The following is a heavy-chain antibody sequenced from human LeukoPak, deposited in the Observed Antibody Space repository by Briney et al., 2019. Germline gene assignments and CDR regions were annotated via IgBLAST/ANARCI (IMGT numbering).Heavy chain of an antibody. CDR3: ARDSYGSDDAFDI. J-gene: IGHJ3*02. D-gene: IGHD5-18*01. Sequence: SETLSLTCTVSGGTISSYYWGWIRQPPGKGLEWIGYIYYSGSTSYNPSLKNRVTISVDTSKNQFSLQLSSVTAADTAVYYCARDSYGSDDAFDIWGQGTMVTVSS. CDR1: GGTISSYY. CDR2: IYYSGST. V-gene: IGHV4-59*01.